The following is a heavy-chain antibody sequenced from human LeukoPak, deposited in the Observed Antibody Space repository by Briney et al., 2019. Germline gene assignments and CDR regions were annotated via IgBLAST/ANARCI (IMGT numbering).Heavy chain of an antibody. CDR3: ARDDYYYMDV. Sequence: GGSLRLSCAASGFTVSSNYMSWVRQAPGKGLEWVSVIYSGCSTYYADSVKGRFTISRDNSKNTLYLQMNSLRAEDTAVYYCARDDYYYMDVWGKGTTVTISS. V-gene: IGHV3-53*01. CDR2: IYSGCST. J-gene: IGHJ6*03. CDR1: GFTVSSNY.